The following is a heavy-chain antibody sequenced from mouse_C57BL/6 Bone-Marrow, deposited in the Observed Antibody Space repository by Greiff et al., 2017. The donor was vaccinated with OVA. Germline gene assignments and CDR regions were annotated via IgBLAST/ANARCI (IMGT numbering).Heavy chain of an antibody. CDR3: TRPYYGSSYEGYFDY. Sequence: QVQLQQSGAELVRPGASVTLSCKASGYTFTDYEMHWMKQTPVHGLEWIGAIDPETGGTAYNQKFKGKAILTADKSSSTAYMELRSLTSEDSAVYYCTRPYYGSSYEGYFDYWGQGTTLTVSS. D-gene: IGHD1-1*01. CDR2: IDPETGGT. V-gene: IGHV1-15*01. CDR1: GYTFTDYE. J-gene: IGHJ2*01.